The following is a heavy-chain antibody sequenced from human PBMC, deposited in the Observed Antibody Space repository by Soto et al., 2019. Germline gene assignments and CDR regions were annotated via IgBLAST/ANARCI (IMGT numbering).Heavy chain of an antibody. J-gene: IGHJ6*03. Sequence: SETLSLTCTVSGGSISGYYWSWIRQPPGKGLEWIGYIYYSGSTNYNPSLKSRVTISVDTSTNQFSLKLSSVTAADTAVYYCARVRPNLWFGELPPYYYYYLDVWGKGTPVTVSS. D-gene: IGHD3-10*01. V-gene: IGHV4-59*01. CDR1: GGSISGYY. CDR3: ARVRPNLWFGELPPYYYYYLDV. CDR2: IYYSGST.